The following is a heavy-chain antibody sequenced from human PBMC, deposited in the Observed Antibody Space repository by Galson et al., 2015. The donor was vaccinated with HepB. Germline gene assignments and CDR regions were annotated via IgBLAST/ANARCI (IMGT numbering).Heavy chain of an antibody. D-gene: IGHD6-19*01. V-gene: IGHV3-74*01. Sequence: KGRFTISRDNADNTLYLQMNNLRAEDTAVYYCAREFAFGCGSYSHWGQGTLVTVSS. J-gene: IGHJ4*02. CDR3: AREFAFGCGSYSH.